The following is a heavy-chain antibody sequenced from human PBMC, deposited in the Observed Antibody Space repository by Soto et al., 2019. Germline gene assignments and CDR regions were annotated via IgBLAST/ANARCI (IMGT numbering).Heavy chain of an antibody. CDR2: ISYDGTNK. CDR1: GFTFSTYG. D-gene: IGHD4-17*01. V-gene: IGHV3-30*18. Sequence: QVQLVESGGGEVQPGRSLTISCAASGFTFSTYGMHWVRQTPGKGLEWVAVISYDGTNKLYSDSVKGRFTISRDNFKNTLTLQMNSLRADATAVYSCAKDLQSYGDYDYYCYGMDVWGLGTRVTVSS. J-gene: IGHJ6*02. CDR3: AKDLQSYGDYDYYCYGMDV.